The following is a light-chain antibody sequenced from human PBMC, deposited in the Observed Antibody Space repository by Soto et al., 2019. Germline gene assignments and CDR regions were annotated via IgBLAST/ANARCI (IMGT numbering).Light chain of an antibody. CDR3: QQRSNWPPAPT. CDR1: QSVNNY. V-gene: IGKV3-11*01. J-gene: IGKJ4*01. CDR2: DAS. Sequence: EIVLTQSPATLSLSPGERATLSCRASQSVNNYLAWYQQKPGQAPRLLIYDASNRATGIPARFSGSGSGTHFTLTISSLEPEDFAVDYCQQRSNWPPAPTFGGGTKVEIK.